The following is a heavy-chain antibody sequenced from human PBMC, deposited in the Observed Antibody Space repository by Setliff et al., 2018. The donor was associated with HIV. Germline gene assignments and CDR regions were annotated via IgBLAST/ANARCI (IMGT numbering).Heavy chain of an antibody. J-gene: IGHJ5*02. CDR3: ARDLTSNSNCFEP. CDR2: VYYTGKT. Sequence: SETLSLTCVVYGGSFSDYYWSWIRQHPGKGLEWIGYVYYTGKTYYNPSLESRISMSVDTSKNQFSLKLTSVTAADTAIYYCARDLTSNSNCFEPWGQGTQVTVSS. V-gene: IGHV4-31*11. CDR1: GGSFSDYY. D-gene: IGHD4-4*01.